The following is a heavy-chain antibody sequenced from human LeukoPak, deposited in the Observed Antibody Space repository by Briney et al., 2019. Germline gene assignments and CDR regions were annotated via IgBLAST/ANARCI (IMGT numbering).Heavy chain of an antibody. J-gene: IGHJ4*02. CDR1: GGSISSSSYY. Sequence: SEALSLTCTVSGGSISSSSYYWGWIRQPPGKGLEWIGSIYYSGSTYYNPSLKSRVTISVDTSKNQFSLKPSSVTAADTAVYYCATTPTYYYGSGSHDYWGQGTLVTVSS. CDR3: ATTPTYYYGSGSHDY. CDR2: IYYSGST. D-gene: IGHD3-10*01. V-gene: IGHV4-39*01.